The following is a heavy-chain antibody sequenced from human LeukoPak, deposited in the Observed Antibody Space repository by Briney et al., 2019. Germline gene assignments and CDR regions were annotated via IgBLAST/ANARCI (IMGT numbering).Heavy chain of an antibody. CDR2: ISDTGTS. J-gene: IGHJ4*02. CDR3: ARTRTYLDY. CDR1: GGSISGYY. Sequence: SETLSLTCIVSGGSISGYYWSWIRQPPGRGLEWIGYISDTGTSIYNPSPKNRLSMLVDTSKNHFYLNLTSVTAADTAIYYCARTRTYLDYWGQGALVTVSS. D-gene: IGHD1-7*01. V-gene: IGHV4-59*01.